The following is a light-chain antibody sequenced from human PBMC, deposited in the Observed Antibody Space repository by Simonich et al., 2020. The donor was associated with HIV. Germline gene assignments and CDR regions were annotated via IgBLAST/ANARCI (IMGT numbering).Light chain of an antibody. CDR2: WAS. CDR1: QSVLSSSDNKNY. CDR3: QQYYSTPLA. Sequence: DIVMTQSPASLTVSLGERATINCKSSQSVLSSSDNKNYLAWYQQKPRQPPKLLISWASTRQSGVPDRFSGSGSGTDFTLTISSLQAEDVAVYYCQQYYSTPLAFGGGTKVEIK. J-gene: IGKJ4*01. V-gene: IGKV4-1*01.